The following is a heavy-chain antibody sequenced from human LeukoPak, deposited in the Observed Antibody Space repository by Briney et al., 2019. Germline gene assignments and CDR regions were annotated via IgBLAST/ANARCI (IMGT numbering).Heavy chain of an antibody. CDR1: GFTFSSYS. V-gene: IGHV3-48*01. CDR2: ISSSSSSTI. J-gene: IGHJ4*02. Sequence: PGGSLRLSCAASGFTFSSYSMNWVRQAPGKGLEWVSYISSSSSSTIYYADSVKGRFNISRDNAKNSLYLQMNSLRAEDTAVYYCARGRAAVDYWGQGTLVTVSS. CDR3: ARGRAAVDY.